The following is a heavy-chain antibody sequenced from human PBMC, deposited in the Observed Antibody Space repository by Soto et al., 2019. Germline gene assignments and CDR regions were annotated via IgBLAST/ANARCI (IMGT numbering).Heavy chain of an antibody. CDR2: INHSGST. CDR3: ARSVAGNDY. CDR1: GGSFSAYY. J-gene: IGHJ4*02. V-gene: IGHV4-34*01. D-gene: IGHD6-19*01. Sequence: QVQLQQWGAGLLKPSETLSLNCAVYGGSFSAYYWSWIRQPPGRGLEWIGEINHSGSTNYNPSLKSRVIISVDTSKHQFSLKLSSVTAADTAMYYCARSVAGNDYWGQGTLVTVSS.